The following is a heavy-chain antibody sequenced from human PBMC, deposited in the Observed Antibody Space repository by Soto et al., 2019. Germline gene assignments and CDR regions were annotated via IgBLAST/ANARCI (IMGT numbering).Heavy chain of an antibody. CDR3: ASGSITIFGVVTDNWFDP. Sequence: SVKVSFKASGYTFTSYAMHWLRERVAQRLECMGGMLPIFGTAHYAQKFQGRVTMTADESTSTAYMELSSRRAEDTAVYYCASGSITIFGVVTDNWFDPWGQGTLVTVSS. J-gene: IGHJ5*02. V-gene: IGHV1-69*13. CDR1: GYTFTSYA. CDR2: MLPIFGTA. D-gene: IGHD3-3*01.